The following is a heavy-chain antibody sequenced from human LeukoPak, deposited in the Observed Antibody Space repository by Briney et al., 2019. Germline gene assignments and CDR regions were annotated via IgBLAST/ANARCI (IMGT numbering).Heavy chain of an antibody. CDR2: LNHSGST. V-gene: IGHV4-34*01. Sequence: SETLSLTCAVYGGSFSGYHWSWLGQPPEKGLEWIGKLNHSGSTNYNPSLKSLVTISVDTSKNQFSLKLSYVTAADTAVYYCARGPGPKSHYYYGIDVWGQGTMVTVSS. CDR1: GGSFSGYH. J-gene: IGHJ6*02. D-gene: IGHD3-10*01. CDR3: ARGPGPKSHYYYGIDV.